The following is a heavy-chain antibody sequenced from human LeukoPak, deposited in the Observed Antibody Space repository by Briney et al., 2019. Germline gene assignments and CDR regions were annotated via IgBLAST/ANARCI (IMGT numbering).Heavy chain of an antibody. CDR2: LNSNGGAT. V-gene: IGHV3-23*01. CDR1: GFTLGSYA. J-gene: IGHJ4*02. Sequence: GGSLRLSCAASGFTLGSYAMSWVRQAPGKGLEWVSSLNSNGGATYYSDSVKGRFTSSRDNSKNTLYLQMNSLRAEDTAVYYCAKSQGAVAGPIDFWGQGTLATVSS. D-gene: IGHD6-19*01. CDR3: AKSQGAVAGPIDF.